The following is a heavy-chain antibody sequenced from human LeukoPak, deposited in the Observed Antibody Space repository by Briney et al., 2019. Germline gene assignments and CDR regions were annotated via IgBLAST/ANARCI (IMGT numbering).Heavy chain of an antibody. CDR3: ARVFHDSSGYYPYYFDY. CDR1: GYTFTTYG. V-gene: IGHV1-18*01. D-gene: IGHD3-22*01. CDR2: ISAYNGNT. J-gene: IGHJ4*02. Sequence: ASVKVSCKASGYTFTTYGISWVRQAPGQGLEWMGWISAYNGNTNYAQRLQGRVTMTTDTSTSTAYMELRSLRSDDTAVYYCARVFHDSSGYYPYYFDYWGQGTLVTVSS.